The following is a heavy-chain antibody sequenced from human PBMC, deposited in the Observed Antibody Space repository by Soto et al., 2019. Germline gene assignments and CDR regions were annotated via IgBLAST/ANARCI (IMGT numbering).Heavy chain of an antibody. Sequence: GGSLRLSCAASGFTFSSYSMNWVRQAPGKGLEWVSYISPSSSTTYHADSVKGRFAISRDNAMNSLYLQMNSLRDEDTAVYYCARRYGDYEGDDYLGQGTLVTVSS. D-gene: IGHD4-17*01. CDR3: ARRYGDYEGDDY. J-gene: IGHJ4*02. CDR1: GFTFSSYS. V-gene: IGHV3-48*02. CDR2: ISPSSSTT.